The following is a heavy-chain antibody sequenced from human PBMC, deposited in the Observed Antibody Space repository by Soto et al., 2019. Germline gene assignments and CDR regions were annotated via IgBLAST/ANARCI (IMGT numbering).Heavy chain of an antibody. CDR3: VKDSNDYVWGSYRNDY. CDR1: GFTFSSYA. CDR2: ISSNGGST. J-gene: IGHJ4*02. D-gene: IGHD3-16*02. Sequence: EVQLVESGGGLVQPGGSLRLSCSASGFTFSSYAMHWVRQAPGKGLEYVSAISSNGGSTYYADSVKGRFTISRDNSKNTLYIQMSSLRAEDTAVYYCVKDSNDYVWGSYRNDYWGQGTLVTVSS. V-gene: IGHV3-64D*08.